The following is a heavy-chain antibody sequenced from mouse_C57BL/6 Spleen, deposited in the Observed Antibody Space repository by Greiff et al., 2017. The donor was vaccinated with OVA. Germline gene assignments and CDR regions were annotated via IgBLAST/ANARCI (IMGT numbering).Heavy chain of an antibody. J-gene: IGHJ3*01. D-gene: IGHD2-1*01. V-gene: IGHV1-82*01. CDR3: ARDGNPAWFAY. CDR1: GYAFSSSW. CDR2: IYPGDGDT. Sequence: VQLQQSGPELVKPGASVKISCKASGYAFSSSWMNWVKQRPGKGLEWIGRIYPGDGDTNYNGKFKGKATLTADKSSSTAYMQLSSLTSEDSAVYFCARDGNPAWFAYWGQGTLVTVSA.